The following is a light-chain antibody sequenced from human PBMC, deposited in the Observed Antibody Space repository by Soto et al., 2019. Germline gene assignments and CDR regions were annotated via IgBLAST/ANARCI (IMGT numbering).Light chain of an antibody. CDR2: GAS. CDR3: QQYGSSPVT. V-gene: IGKV3-20*01. CDR1: QSVASTY. J-gene: IGKJ2*01. Sequence: EIVLTQSPGTLSLSPGERATLSCRASQSVASTYLAWYRQKPGQAPRLLIYGASSRTTGTPDRFSGGGSGTDFTLTISRLEPEDFAVYYCQQYGSSPVTFGQGTKLENK.